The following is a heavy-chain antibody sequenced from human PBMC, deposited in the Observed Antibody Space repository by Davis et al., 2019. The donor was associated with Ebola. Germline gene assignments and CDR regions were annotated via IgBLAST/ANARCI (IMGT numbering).Heavy chain of an antibody. Sequence: GESLKISCAASGFTVSSNYMSWVRQAPGKGLEWVSTISGSGSSTYYEDSVKGRFTISRDNSKNTLYLQMNSLRAEDTAVYYCAKVGPYSGILSLDYWGQGTLVTVSS. CDR1: GFTVSSNY. CDR2: ISGSGSST. V-gene: IGHV3-23*01. D-gene: IGHD1-26*01. J-gene: IGHJ4*02. CDR3: AKVGPYSGILSLDY.